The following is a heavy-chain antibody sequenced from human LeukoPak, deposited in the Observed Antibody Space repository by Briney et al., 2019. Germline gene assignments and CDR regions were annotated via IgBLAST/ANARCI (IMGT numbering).Heavy chain of an antibody. J-gene: IGHJ4*02. D-gene: IGHD3-22*01. CDR1: GYTFTSYG. Sequence: ASVKVSCKASGYTFTSYGIRWVRQAPGQGLEWMGWISAYNGNTNYAQKLQGRVTMTTDTSTSTAYMELRSLRSDDTAVYYCAREGYYDSSGYYNFDYWGQGTLVTVSS. CDR3: AREGYYDSSGYYNFDY. CDR2: ISAYNGNT. V-gene: IGHV1-18*01.